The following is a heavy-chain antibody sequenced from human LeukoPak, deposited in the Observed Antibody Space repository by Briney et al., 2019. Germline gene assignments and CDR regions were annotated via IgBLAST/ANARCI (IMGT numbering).Heavy chain of an antibody. D-gene: IGHD6-19*01. CDR1: GYTFTYYH. J-gene: IGHJ5*02. CDR3: ARDSLRTAISMAGGNWFDP. Sequence: ASVTVSCKASGYTFTYYHMHWVRQAPGQGLEGMGIINPSGGSTTYAEKFQGRVTMTRYTSTSTVYMELSTLRSEDTAVYYCARDSLRTAISMAGGNWFDPWGQGTLATVSS. V-gene: IGHV1-46*01. CDR2: INPSGGST.